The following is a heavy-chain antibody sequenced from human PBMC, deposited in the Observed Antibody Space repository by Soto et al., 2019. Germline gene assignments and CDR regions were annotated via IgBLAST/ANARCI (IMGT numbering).Heavy chain of an antibody. Sequence: GGSLRLSCAASGCTFSSYAMSWVRQAPGKGLEWVSAISGSGGSTYYADSVKGPFTISRDNSKNPLYLQMNSLRAEDTAVYYCAKDGYCSGGSCYQKAFDYWGQGTLVTVSS. J-gene: IGHJ4*02. CDR1: GCTFSSYA. D-gene: IGHD2-15*01. V-gene: IGHV3-23*01. CDR2: ISGSGGST. CDR3: AKDGYCSGGSCYQKAFDY.